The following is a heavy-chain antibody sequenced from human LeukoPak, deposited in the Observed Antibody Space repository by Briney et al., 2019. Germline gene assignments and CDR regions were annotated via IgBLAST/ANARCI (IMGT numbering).Heavy chain of an antibody. Sequence: SETLSLTCTVSGGSISSSSYYWGWIRQPPGKGLEWIGSIFYSGNTYYNASLKRRVTISVDTSKNHFSLKLSSVTSADTAVYYCARRSSGGGLFDYWGQGTLVTVSS. J-gene: IGHJ4*02. CDR2: IFYSGNT. CDR1: GGSISSSSYY. V-gene: IGHV4-39*02. CDR3: ARRSSGGGLFDY. D-gene: IGHD6-19*01.